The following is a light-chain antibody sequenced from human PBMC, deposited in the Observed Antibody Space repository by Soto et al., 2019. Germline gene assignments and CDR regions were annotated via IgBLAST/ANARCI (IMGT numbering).Light chain of an antibody. J-gene: IGKJ1*01. CDR3: QQRSDWPRT. CDR2: DAS. CDR1: QSVSSS. Sequence: EVVLTQSPATLSLSPGERATLSCRASQSVSSSLAWYQQKPGQTPRLLIYDASNRATGIPARFSGSGSGTDFTLTISSLEPEDFAIYYCQQRSDWPRTFGQGTEVEIK. V-gene: IGKV3-11*01.